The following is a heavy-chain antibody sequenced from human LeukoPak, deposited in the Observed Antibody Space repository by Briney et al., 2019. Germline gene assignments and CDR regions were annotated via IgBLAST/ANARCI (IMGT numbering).Heavy chain of an antibody. CDR2: INPDGSDE. CDR1: GFTFNNYW. Sequence: GGSLRLSCAASGFTFNNYWMTWVRQAPGKGLEWVANINPDGSDEYYVDSVKGRFTISRDNAKNSLYLQMNSLRAEDTAVYYCARDDTIFGVVTPTIDYWGQGTLVTVSS. D-gene: IGHD3-3*01. CDR3: ARDDTIFGVVTPTIDY. J-gene: IGHJ4*02. V-gene: IGHV3-7*01.